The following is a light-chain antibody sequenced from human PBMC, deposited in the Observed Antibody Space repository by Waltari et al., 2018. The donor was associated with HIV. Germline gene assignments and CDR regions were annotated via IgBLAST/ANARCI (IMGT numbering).Light chain of an antibody. V-gene: IGLV3-1*01. CDR1: KLGDKY. Sequence: SYELTQPPSVSVSPGQTASITCSGDKLGDKYTCWYQQKPGQSPVLVIYQDSKRPSGSPERFSGSNSGNTATLTISGTPAMDEADYYCQAWDSSTHVVFGGGTRLTVL. J-gene: IGLJ2*01. CDR2: QDS. CDR3: QAWDSSTHVV.